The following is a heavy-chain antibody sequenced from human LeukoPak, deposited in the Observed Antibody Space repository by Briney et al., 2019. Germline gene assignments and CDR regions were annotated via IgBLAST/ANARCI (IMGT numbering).Heavy chain of an antibody. V-gene: IGHV4-34*01. D-gene: IGHD6-13*01. Sequence: PSETLSLTCAVYGGSFSGFYWSWIRQPPGKGLEWIGEIHHSGSTNYNPSLKSRVTISVDTSKNQFSLKLSSVTAADTAVYYCAGMREIAATSISGGDYWGQGTLVTVSS. J-gene: IGHJ4*02. CDR2: IHHSGST. CDR1: GGSFSGFY. CDR3: AGMREIAATSISGGDY.